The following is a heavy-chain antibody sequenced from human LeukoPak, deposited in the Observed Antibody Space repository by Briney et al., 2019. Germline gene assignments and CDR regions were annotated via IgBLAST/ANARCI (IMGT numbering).Heavy chain of an antibody. V-gene: IGHV1-18*01. Sequence: GASVKVSCKTSGYTFSSYSISWVRQAPGQGLEWMGWIREYAQKFQGRVTMTTDTSTSTAYMELTSLRSDDTAVYYCARDDRACGTNFLDHWGQGTLVTVSS. CDR2: IR. CDR3: ARDDRACGTNFLDH. J-gene: IGHJ4*02. D-gene: IGHD1-26*01. CDR1: GYTFSSYS.